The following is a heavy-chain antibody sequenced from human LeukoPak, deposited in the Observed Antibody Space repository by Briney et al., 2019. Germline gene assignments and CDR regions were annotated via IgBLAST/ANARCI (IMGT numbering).Heavy chain of an antibody. CDR3: ARRGWDLDAFDI. D-gene: IGHD6-19*01. J-gene: IGHJ3*02. Sequence: GASVKVSCKSSGYTFTSYYMHWVRPAPGPGRAWLGIINPSGGSTSYAQKFQGRVTMTRDTSTSTVYMELSSLRSEDTAVYYCARRGWDLDAFDIWGQGTMVTVSS. CDR1: GYTFTSYY. V-gene: IGHV1-46*01. CDR2: INPSGGST.